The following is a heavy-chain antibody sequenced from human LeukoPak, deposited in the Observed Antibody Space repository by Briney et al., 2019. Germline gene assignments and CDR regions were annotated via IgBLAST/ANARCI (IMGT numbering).Heavy chain of an antibody. J-gene: IGHJ4*02. D-gene: IGHD7-27*01. CDR3: AIDPNWGTHS. CDR1: GFTFSTYT. CDR2: IGSSSGGI. Sequence: GGSLRLSCAASGFTFSTYTMYWVRHPPGKRLEWVSIIGSSSGGIHYADPVKGRFTISRDNSKNALYLQMNSLRVEDTAVYYCAIDPNWGTHSWGQGVLVTVSS. V-gene: IGHV3-23*01.